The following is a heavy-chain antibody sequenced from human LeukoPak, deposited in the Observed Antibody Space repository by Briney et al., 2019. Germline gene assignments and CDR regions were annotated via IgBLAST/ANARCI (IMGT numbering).Heavy chain of an antibody. CDR2: IYYSGST. Sequence: SETLSLICTVSGGSISSSSYYWGWIRQPPGKGLEWIGSIYYSGSTYYNPSLKSRVTISVDTSKNQFSLKLSSVTAADTAVYYCAGYGSGSYHDYWGQGTLVTVSS. J-gene: IGHJ4*02. D-gene: IGHD3-10*01. CDR1: GGSISSSSYY. CDR3: AGYGSGSYHDY. V-gene: IGHV4-39*01.